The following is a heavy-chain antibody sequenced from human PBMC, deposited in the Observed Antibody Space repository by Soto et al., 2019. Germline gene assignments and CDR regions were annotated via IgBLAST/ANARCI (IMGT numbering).Heavy chain of an antibody. J-gene: IGHJ3*02. Sequence: GGSLRLSCAASGFTVSSNYMSWVRQAPGKGLEWVSVIYSGGSTYYADSVKGRFTISRHNSKNTLYLQMNSLRAEDTAVYYCARGGCSSTCCYAVMGDFDTWGQGTMVTLSS. CDR1: GFTVSSNY. V-gene: IGHV3-53*04. D-gene: IGHD2-2*01. CDR2: IYSGGST. CDR3: ARGGCSSTCCYAVMGDFDT.